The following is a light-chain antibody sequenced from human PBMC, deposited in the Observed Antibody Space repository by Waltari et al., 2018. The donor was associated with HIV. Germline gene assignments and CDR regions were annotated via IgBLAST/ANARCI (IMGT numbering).Light chain of an antibody. CDR2: DAS. Sequence: DIQMTQSPSSLSASVGDRVTITCQASQDINNFLNWYQQKAGIAPKLLIYDASNLKTGVPSRFSGSGSGTDFTFTISRLQPEDFATYYCQQYHNLPLTFGGGTKVEIK. CDR3: QQYHNLPLT. CDR1: QDINNF. J-gene: IGKJ4*01. V-gene: IGKV1-33*01.